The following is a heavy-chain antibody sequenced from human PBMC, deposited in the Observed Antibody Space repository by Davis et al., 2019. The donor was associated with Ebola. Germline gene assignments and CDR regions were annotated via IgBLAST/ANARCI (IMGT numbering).Heavy chain of an antibody. J-gene: IGHJ4*02. CDR3: ARSGGHSFGQN. V-gene: IGHV3-74*03. CDR2: ISSDGSGP. Sequence: GESLKISCAASGFTFSNFWMHWVRQGPGKGLVWVSRISSDGSGPAYADSVKGRFTISRDNAKSTVYLQMNSLRAKDTAVYYCARSGGHSFGQNWGQGTLVTVSS. CDR1: GFTFSNFW. D-gene: IGHD5-18*01.